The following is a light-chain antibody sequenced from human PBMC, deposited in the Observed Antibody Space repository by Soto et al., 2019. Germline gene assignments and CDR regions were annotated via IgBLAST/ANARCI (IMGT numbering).Light chain of an antibody. Sequence: EIVMTQSPATLSVSPGERATLSCRATQSVGSNLAWYQQKPGQPPRLLIYGASTRATGISARFSGSGSGTDFTLTISRLEPEDFAVYYCQQYGSSQLTFGGGTKVDIK. V-gene: IGKV3-15*01. CDR3: QQYGSSQLT. J-gene: IGKJ4*01. CDR1: QSVGSN. CDR2: GAS.